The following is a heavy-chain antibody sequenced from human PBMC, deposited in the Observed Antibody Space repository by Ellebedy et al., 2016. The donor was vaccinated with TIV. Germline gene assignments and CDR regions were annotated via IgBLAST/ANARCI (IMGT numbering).Heavy chain of an antibody. CDR3: AGTPASSGWYSTFDY. J-gene: IGHJ4*02. D-gene: IGHD6-19*01. V-gene: IGHV1-69*13. CDR1: GGSFTSYA. CDR2: IITMFGTA. Sequence: SVKVSCKSSGGSFTSYAISWVRQPPGQGLEWVGGIITMFGTANYAQKFKGRVTVTADESTSTAYMELSSLRSEDTAVYYCAGTPASSGWYSTFDYWGQGTLVTVSS.